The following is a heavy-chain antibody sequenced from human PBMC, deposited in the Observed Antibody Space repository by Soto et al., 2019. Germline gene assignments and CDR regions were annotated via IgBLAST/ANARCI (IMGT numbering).Heavy chain of an antibody. CDR1: GGSITTYY. D-gene: IGHD6-19*01. CDR3: ARGRRSGWYHFDS. CDR2: IHYEGST. J-gene: IGHJ4*02. Sequence: SETLSLTCTVSGGSITTYYWSWIRQPPGKGLEWIGYIHYEGSTNYNPSLKSRVTILVDTSQNQFSLKLTSVTAADTAVYFCARGRRSGWYHFDSWGQGTLVTVSS. V-gene: IGHV4-59*01.